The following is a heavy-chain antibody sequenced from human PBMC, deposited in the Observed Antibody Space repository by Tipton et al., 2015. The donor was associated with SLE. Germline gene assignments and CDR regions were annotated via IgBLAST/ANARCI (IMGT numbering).Heavy chain of an antibody. J-gene: IGHJ3*02. D-gene: IGHD1-26*01. CDR1: DYTFTNYG. CDR3: ARAPQWEPPTLDI. CDR2: ISVYNGNT. Sequence: QSGPEVKKPGASVKVSCKASDYTFTNYGISWVRQAPGQGLEWMGWISVYNGNTNYAQKFQGRVTMTTDTSTSTAYMELRSLRSDDTAVYYCARAPQWEPPTLDIWGQGTMVDVSS. V-gene: IGHV1-18*01.